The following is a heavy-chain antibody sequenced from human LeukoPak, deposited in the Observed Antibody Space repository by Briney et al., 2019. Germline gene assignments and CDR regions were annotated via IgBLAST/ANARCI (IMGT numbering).Heavy chain of an antibody. CDR1: GDSVSSNSAA. D-gene: IGHD6-13*01. CDR2: TYYRSKWYN. V-gene: IGHV6-1*01. J-gene: IGHJ4*02. CDR3: ARSLGYSSSWYGNHFDY. Sequence: SQTLSLTCAISGDSVSSNSAAWNWIRQSPSRGLEWLGRTYYRSKWYNDYAVSAKSRITINPDTSKNQFSLQLNSVTPEDTAVYYCARSLGYSSSWYGNHFDYWGQGTLVTVSS.